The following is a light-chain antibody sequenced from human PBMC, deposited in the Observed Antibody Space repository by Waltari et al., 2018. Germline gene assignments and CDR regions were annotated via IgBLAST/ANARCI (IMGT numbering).Light chain of an antibody. CDR3: QQAKNFPAVS. Sequence: DIQMTQSPSSVSASVGDRVTINCRASPDIGSWLAWYQHKPGKAPKLLMYVATNLQSGVPSRFSGSGSGTDFTLTISGLQADDSAIYYCQQAKNFPAVSFGGGTKVEIK. CDR1: PDIGSW. V-gene: IGKV1-12*01. CDR2: VAT. J-gene: IGKJ4*01.